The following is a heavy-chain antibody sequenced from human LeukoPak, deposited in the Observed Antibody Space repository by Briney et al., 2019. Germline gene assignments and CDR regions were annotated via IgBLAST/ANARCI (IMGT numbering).Heavy chain of an antibody. Sequence: ASVKVSCKASGYTFTGYYMHWVRLAPGQGLEWMGWINPNSGGTNYAQKFQGRVTMTRDTSISTAYMELSRLRSDDTAVYYCASPAAGSPYYYYGMDVWGQGTTVTVSS. D-gene: IGHD6-13*01. CDR1: GYTFTGYY. CDR3: ASPAAGSPYYYYGMDV. CDR2: INPNSGGT. J-gene: IGHJ6*02. V-gene: IGHV1-2*02.